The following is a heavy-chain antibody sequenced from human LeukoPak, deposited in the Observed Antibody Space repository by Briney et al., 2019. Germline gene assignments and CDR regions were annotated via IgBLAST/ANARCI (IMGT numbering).Heavy chain of an antibody. CDR1: GGSIGSSSSY. V-gene: IGHV4-31*03. CDR2: IHNTGST. J-gene: IGHJ3*02. D-gene: IGHD3-10*01. Sequence: SETLSLTCSVLGGSIGSSSSYWSWLRQHPIKGLEWIGYIHNTGSTYYNPSLKSRLTISIDTSKSKFSLELSSVTAADTAVYFCARWGEDIKDAFDIWGQGTVVTVSS. CDR3: ARWGEDIKDAFDI.